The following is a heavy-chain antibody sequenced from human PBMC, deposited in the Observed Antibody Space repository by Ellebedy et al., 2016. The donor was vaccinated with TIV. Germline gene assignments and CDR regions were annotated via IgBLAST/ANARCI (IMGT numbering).Heavy chain of an antibody. CDR3: ARDDYNRDDY. J-gene: IGHJ4*02. CDR1: GFTFSNHW. Sequence: GESLKISCTASGFTFSNHWMTWVRQAQGKGLEWVANIKPDGSERYYVDSVKGRFNISRDNAKNSLYLQMNSLRAEDTAVYYCARDDYNRDDYWGQGTLVTVSS. D-gene: IGHD4-11*01. V-gene: IGHV3-7*01. CDR2: IKPDGSER.